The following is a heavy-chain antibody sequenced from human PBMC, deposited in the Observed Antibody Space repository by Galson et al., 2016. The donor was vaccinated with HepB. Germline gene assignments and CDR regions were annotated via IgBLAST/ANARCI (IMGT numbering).Heavy chain of an antibody. D-gene: IGHD3-3*01. V-gene: IGHV4-4*02. CDR2: IYPSGST. CDR3: ARAEDYWSGYYRVR. Sequence: SETLSLTCAVSGGSITTSHWWSWVRQPPGEGLEWIGEIYPSGSTNYHPSLKSRVTISLDKSENQFSLQLNSVAAADMAMYYCARAEDYWSGYYRVRWGPGTLVTVSS. J-gene: IGHJ4*02. CDR1: GGSITTSHW.